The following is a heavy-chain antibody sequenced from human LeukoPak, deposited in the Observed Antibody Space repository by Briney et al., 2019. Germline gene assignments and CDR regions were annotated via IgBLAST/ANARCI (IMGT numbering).Heavy chain of an antibody. CDR3: ATYDSSGYYGRFDY. Sequence: GASVRVSCKASGCTVSSYGIRWVRQAPGHRREWLGWISAYNGNTNYAQKLQGRVTMTTDTSTSTAYMELRSLRSDDTAVYYCATYDSSGYYGRFDYWGQGTLVTVSS. V-gene: IGHV1-18*01. D-gene: IGHD3-22*01. CDR2: ISAYNGNT. J-gene: IGHJ4*02. CDR1: GCTVSSYG.